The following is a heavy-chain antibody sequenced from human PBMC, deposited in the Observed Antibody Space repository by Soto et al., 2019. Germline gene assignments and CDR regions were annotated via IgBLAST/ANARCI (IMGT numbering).Heavy chain of an antibody. D-gene: IGHD3-22*01. Sequence: GGSLRLSCAASGFTFSSYAMHWVRQAPGKGLEWVAVISYDGSNKYYADSVKGRFTISRDNSKNTLYLQMNSLRAEDTAVYYCARDRILPNYYDSSGYFNYYGMDVWGQGTTVTVSS. J-gene: IGHJ6*02. CDR1: GFTFSSYA. CDR3: ARDRILPNYYDSSGYFNYYGMDV. V-gene: IGHV3-30-3*01. CDR2: ISYDGSNK.